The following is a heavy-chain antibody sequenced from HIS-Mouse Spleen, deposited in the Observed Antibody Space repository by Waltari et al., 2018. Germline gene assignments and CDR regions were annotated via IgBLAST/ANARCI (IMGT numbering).Heavy chain of an antibody. V-gene: IGHV3-7*01. Sequence: EVQLVESGGGLVHPGGSLRLSCAASGFTFSSSWMSWVREATGKGLEWVANIKQDGSEKYYVDSVKGRFPISRDNAKNSLYLQMNSLRAEDTAVYYCAREGDSGSYFDYWGQGTLVTVSS. CDR1: GFTFSSSW. D-gene: IGHD1-26*01. CDR2: IKQDGSEK. CDR3: AREGDSGSYFDY. J-gene: IGHJ4*02.